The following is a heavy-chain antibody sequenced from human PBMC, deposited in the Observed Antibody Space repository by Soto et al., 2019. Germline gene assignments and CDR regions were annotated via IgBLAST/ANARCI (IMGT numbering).Heavy chain of an antibody. CDR2: IWYDGSNK. J-gene: IGHJ4*02. CDR3: ARGKSSSSFAGAKNVPTFDY. D-gene: IGHD6-6*01. V-gene: IGHV3-33*01. CDR1: GFTFSSYG. Sequence: LRLSCAASGFTFSSYGMHWVRQAPGKGLEWVAVIWYDGSNKYYADSVKGRFTISRDNSKNTLYLQMNSLRAEDTAVYYCARGKSSSSFAGAKNVPTFDYWGQGTLVTVSS.